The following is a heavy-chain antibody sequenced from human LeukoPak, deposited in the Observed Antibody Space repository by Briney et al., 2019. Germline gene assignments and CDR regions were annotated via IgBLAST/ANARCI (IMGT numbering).Heavy chain of an antibody. Sequence: GASVKVSCKTSGYTFVNFDINWVRQATGQGLAWMGWVSPDSGNTRYAQKFQGRVTMTRNTAINTVYMEWSSLRSEDTGVYYCARGLRADSWGQGTLVTVSS. D-gene: IGHD2-21*01. V-gene: IGHV1-8*01. CDR2: VSPDSGNT. CDR3: ARGLRADS. J-gene: IGHJ4*02. CDR1: GYTFVNFD.